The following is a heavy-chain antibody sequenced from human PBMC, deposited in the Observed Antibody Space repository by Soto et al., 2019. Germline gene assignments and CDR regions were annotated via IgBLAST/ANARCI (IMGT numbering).Heavy chain of an antibody. CDR2: ISGSGGST. CDR1: GFTFSSYA. V-gene: IGHV3-23*01. CDR3: AKDFRFDYGHYVRGP. Sequence: EVQLLESGGGLVQPGGSLRLSCAASGFTFSSYAMSWVRQAPGKGLEWVSAISGSGGSTYYPDSVKGRFTISRDNSKTTVYLQMNSLRAEDTAVYYCAKDFRFDYGHYVRGPWGQGTLVTVSS. D-gene: IGHD4-17*01. J-gene: IGHJ5*02.